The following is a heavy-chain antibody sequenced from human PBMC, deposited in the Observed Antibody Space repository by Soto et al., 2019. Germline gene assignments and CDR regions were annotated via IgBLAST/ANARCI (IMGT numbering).Heavy chain of an antibody. J-gene: IGHJ4*02. CDR1: GGTFSSYA. D-gene: IGHD3-3*01. CDR3: ARGIPFLEWLGYYFDY. CDR2: IIPIFGTA. V-gene: IGHV1-69*13. Sequence: SVKVSCKASGGTFSSYAISWVRQAPGQGLEWMGGIIPIFGTANYAQEFQGRVTITADESTSTAYMELSSLRSEDTAVYYCARGIPFLEWLGYYFDYWGQGTLVTVSS.